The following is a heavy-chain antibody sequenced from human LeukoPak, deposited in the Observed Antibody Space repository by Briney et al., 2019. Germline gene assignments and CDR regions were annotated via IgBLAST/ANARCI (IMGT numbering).Heavy chain of an antibody. J-gene: IGHJ4*02. V-gene: IGHV3-23*01. CDR2: ISIDGGRT. D-gene: IGHD2-2*01. CDR1: GFTFSSYA. CDR3: AKDKYPLLPTYFDY. Sequence: GGSLRLSCAASGFTFSSYAMSWVRQAPGKGPEWVSTISIDGGRTYYADSVKGRFTISRDNSKNTLYLQMNSLRAEGTAVYYCAKDKYPLLPTYFDYWGQGTLVTVSS.